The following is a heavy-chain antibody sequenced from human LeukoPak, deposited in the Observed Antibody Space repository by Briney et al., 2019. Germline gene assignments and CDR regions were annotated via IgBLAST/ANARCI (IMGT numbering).Heavy chain of an antibody. CDR3: ARENYDILTGFSGVYYYYGMDV. CDR1: GGSINSAS. V-gene: IGHV4-59*01. Sequence: SETLSLTCTVSGGSINSASWSWIRQPPGKGLEWIGYIYYSGSTNYNPSPKSRVAISVATSRNQFSLKLSSVTAADTAVYYCARENYDILTGFSGVYYYYGMDVWGQGTTVTVSS. D-gene: IGHD3-9*01. J-gene: IGHJ6*02. CDR2: IYYSGST.